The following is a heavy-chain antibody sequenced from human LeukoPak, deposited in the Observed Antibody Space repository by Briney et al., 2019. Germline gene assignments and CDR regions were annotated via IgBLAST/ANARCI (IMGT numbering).Heavy chain of an antibody. D-gene: IGHD4-17*01. CDR1: GFTFSSYA. CDR3: AKSESFTVTTAFDY. CDR2: ISYDGSNK. Sequence: SGGSLRLSCAASGFTFSSYAMHWVRQAPGKGLEWVAVISYDGSNKYYADSVKGRFTISRDNSKNTLYLQMNSLRAEDTAVYYCAKSESFTVTTAFDYWGQGTLVTVSS. J-gene: IGHJ4*02. V-gene: IGHV3-30-3*02.